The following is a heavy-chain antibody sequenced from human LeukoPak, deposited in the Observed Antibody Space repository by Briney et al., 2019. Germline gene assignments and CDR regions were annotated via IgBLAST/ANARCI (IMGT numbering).Heavy chain of an antibody. CDR3: ARSSGNFWSAFLDY. CDR2: IYSGGST. V-gene: IGHV3-53*01. J-gene: IGHJ4*02. D-gene: IGHD3-3*01. Sequence: GGSLRLSCAASGFTFSSYWMHWVRQAPGKGLEWVSVIYSGGSTYYANSVKGRFTISRDNSMNTLYLQMNSLRAEDTAVYYCARSSGNFWSAFLDYWGQGTLVTVSS. CDR1: GFTFSSYW.